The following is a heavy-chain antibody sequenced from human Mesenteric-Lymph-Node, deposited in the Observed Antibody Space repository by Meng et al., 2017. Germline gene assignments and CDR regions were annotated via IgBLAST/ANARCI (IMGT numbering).Heavy chain of an antibody. V-gene: IGHV6-1*01. CDR2: THFRSKWYS. CDR1: GDSVSSNSAA. Sequence: QVQLQQAGPGPLKPSQTLSLTWAISGDSVSSNSAAWNWFRQSPSRGLEWLGRTHFRSKWYSDYAESLQGRITIITDTSKNQFSLHLNSVTPDDTAVYFCARESGRWFDPWGQGNMVTVSS. D-gene: IGHD3-3*01. CDR3: ARESGRWFDP. J-gene: IGHJ5*02.